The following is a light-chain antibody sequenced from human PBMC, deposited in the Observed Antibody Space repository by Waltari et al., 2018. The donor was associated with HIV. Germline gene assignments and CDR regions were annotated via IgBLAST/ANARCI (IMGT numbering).Light chain of an antibody. J-gene: IGKJ1*01. CDR3: QQYYSPPPT. Sequence: DVVMTQSPDALAVSLGERATINCKATHSVFYTPNAKNYIAWYQQRPGQAPNLLLYWASTREFGVSARFSGSGSGTNFTLTITSLKAEDVAVYYCQQYYSPPPTFGQGTKVEIK. CDR1: HSVFYTPNAKNY. V-gene: IGKV4-1*01. CDR2: WAS.